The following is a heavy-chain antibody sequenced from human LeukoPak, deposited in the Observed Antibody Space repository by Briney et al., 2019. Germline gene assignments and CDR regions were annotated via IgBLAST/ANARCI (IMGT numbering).Heavy chain of an antibody. CDR1: GFIFSSYG. J-gene: IGHJ4*02. CDR2: VRYDGSSK. Sequence: GGSLRLPCAASGFIFSSYGMHWVRQAPGKGLEWLAFVRYDGSSKYYADSVEGRFTISRDNSKNTLYLQMNSLRPEDTAVYYCAGVGATGAFDYWGQGTLVTVSS. CDR3: AGVGATGAFDY. D-gene: IGHD1-26*01. V-gene: IGHV3-30*02.